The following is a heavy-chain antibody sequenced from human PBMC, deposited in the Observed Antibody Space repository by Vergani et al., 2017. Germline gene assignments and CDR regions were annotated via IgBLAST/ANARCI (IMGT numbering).Heavy chain of an antibody. D-gene: IGHD4-17*01. CDR3: ARGRGHDDYGDPVYYYYYYMDV. Sequence: EVQLLESGGGLVQPGGSLRLSCAASGFTFSSYAMSWVRQAPGKGLEWVSAISGSGGSTYYADSVKGRFTISRDNSKNTRYLQMNSLRAEDTAVYYCARGRGHDDYGDPVYYYYYYMDVWGKGTTVTVSS. J-gene: IGHJ6*03. CDR1: GFTFSSYA. V-gene: IGHV3-23*01. CDR2: ISGSGGST.